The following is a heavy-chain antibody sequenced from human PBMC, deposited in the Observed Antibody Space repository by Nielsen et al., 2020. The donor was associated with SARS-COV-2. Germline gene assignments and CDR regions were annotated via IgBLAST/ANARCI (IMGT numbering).Heavy chain of an antibody. Sequence: GGSLRLSCAASGFTVSSYGMHWVRQAPGKGLEWVAVIWYDGSNKYYADSVKGRFTISRDNSKNTLYLQMNSLRAEDTAVYYCARDRGDYGDWNWFDPWGQGTLVTVSS. D-gene: IGHD4-17*01. CDR3: ARDRGDYGDWNWFDP. CDR1: GFTVSSYG. J-gene: IGHJ5*02. CDR2: IWYDGSNK. V-gene: IGHV3-33*08.